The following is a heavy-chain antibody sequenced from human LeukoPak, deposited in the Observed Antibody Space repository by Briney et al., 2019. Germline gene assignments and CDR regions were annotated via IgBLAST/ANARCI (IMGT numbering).Heavy chain of an antibody. CDR3: ARDRSLDSRLDY. CDR2: ISSGSTTT. Sequence: GGSLRLSCAASGFTFSSFEMTWIRQAPGKGLEWISYISSGSTTTYYADSVRGRFTVSRDNDNNFLFLDMENLRADDTAVYYCARDRSLDSRLDYWGQGTLVTVSS. J-gene: IGHJ4*02. CDR1: GFTFSSFE. V-gene: IGHV3-48*03. D-gene: IGHD4-11*01.